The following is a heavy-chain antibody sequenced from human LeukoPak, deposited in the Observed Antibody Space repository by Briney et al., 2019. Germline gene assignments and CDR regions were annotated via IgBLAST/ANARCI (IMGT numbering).Heavy chain of an antibody. Sequence: GGSLRLSCAASGFTFSSYAMSWVRQAPGKGLEWVSYISSSGSTIYYADSVKGRFTISRDNAKNSLYLQMNSLRAEDTAVYYCARVGQMRYYDSSGYYTGLDYWGQGTLVTVSS. J-gene: IGHJ4*02. CDR2: ISSSGSTI. CDR1: GFTFSSYA. D-gene: IGHD3-22*01. V-gene: IGHV3-48*03. CDR3: ARVGQMRYYDSSGYYTGLDY.